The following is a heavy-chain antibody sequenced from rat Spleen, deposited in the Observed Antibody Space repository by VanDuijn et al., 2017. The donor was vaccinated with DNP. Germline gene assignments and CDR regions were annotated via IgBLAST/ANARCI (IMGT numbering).Heavy chain of an antibody. V-gene: IGHV5-31*01. Sequence: EVQLVESGGGLVQPGGSLKLSCVASGFTFNNYWMTWIRQVPGKGLEWVASITSSGGSTYYRDSVKGRFTISRDNAKSTLYLQMNSLRSEDTATYYCARGGRSYFDYWGQGVMVTVSS. D-gene: IGHD1-11*01. J-gene: IGHJ2*01. CDR1: GFTFNNYW. CDR3: ARGGRSYFDY. CDR2: ITSSGGST.